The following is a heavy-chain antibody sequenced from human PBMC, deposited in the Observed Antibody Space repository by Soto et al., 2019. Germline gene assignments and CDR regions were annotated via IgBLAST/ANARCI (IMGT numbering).Heavy chain of an antibody. CDR3: ARLYSSSSYFDY. Sequence: SETLSLTCAVSGGSISSSNWWSWVRQPPGKGLEWIGEIYHSGSTNYNPSLRSRVTISVDKSKNQFSLKLSSVTAADTAVYYCARLYSSSSYFDYWGQGTLVTVSS. D-gene: IGHD6-6*01. CDR1: GGSISSSNW. V-gene: IGHV4-4*02. J-gene: IGHJ4*02. CDR2: IYHSGST.